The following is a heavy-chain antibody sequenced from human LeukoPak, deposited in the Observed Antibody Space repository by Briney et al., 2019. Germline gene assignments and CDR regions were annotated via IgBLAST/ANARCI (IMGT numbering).Heavy chain of an antibody. CDR1: GYTFTGCY. D-gene: IGHD6-19*01. CDR3: ARDLSVAGTYYYYGMDV. V-gene: IGHV1-2*02. J-gene: IGHJ6*02. Sequence: ASVKVSCKASGYTFTGCYMHWVRQAPGQGLEWMGWINPNSGGTNYAQKFQGRVTMTRDTSISTAYMELSRLRSDDTAVYYCARDLSVAGTYYYYGMDVWGQGTTVTVSS. CDR2: INPNSGGT.